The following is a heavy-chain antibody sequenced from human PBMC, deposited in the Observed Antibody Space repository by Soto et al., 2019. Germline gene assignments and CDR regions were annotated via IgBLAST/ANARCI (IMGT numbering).Heavy chain of an antibody. CDR2: IKSKAYGGTT. CDR3: TSTYDYDFWSGSLPGWFDP. Sequence: PGGSLRLSCAASGFTFSNAWINWVRQAPGKGLEWVGRIKSKAYGGTTEYAASVKGRFTISRDDSKSIAYLQMNSLKTEDTAVYYCTSTYDYDFWSGSLPGWFDPWGQGTLVTVSS. D-gene: IGHD3-3*01. J-gene: IGHJ5*02. CDR1: GFTFSNAW. V-gene: IGHV3-15*07.